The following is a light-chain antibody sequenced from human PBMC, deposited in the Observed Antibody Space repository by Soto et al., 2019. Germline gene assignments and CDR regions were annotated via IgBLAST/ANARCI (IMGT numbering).Light chain of an antibody. Sequence: LTQPASVSGSPGQSITISCTGTSSDVGGYNYVSWYQQHPGKAPKLMIYEVSNRPSGVPNRFSGSKSGNTASLTISGLQAEDEADYYCSSYTSSSTQVFGTGTKVTV. CDR3: SSYTSSSTQV. J-gene: IGLJ1*01. V-gene: IGLV2-14*01. CDR1: SSDVGGYNY. CDR2: EVS.